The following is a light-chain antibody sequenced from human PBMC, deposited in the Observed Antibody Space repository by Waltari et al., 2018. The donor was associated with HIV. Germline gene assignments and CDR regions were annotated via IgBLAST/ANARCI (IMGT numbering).Light chain of an antibody. CDR2: ANN. CDR1: SSNIGAGYD. J-gene: IGLJ2*01. V-gene: IGLV1-40*01. Sequence: QSVLTQPPSVSGAPGQRVTISCTGSSSNIGAGYDVHWYQQLPGTAPKLLIYANNNRASGVPDRCSGSKFGPSAALTITGLQAEDEANYYCQSYDSGVSGSVFGGGTKLTVL. CDR3: QSYDSGVSGSV.